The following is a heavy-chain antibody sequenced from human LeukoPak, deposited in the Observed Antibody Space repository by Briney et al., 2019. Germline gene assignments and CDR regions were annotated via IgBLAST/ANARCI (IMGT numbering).Heavy chain of an antibody. V-gene: IGHV4-59*12. CDR2: IYYSGST. D-gene: IGHD2-21*01. CDR1: GGSISSYY. Sequence: PAETLCLTCTASGGSISSYYWSWIRQPPGKGLEWIGDIYYSGSTYYAASLKSRVAISRDNSKNPLYLQMRTVTAEDTAVYYCGITKYSPTHKSRVTISVDTSKSQFSLKLRSVTAADTAVYYCARGARAGYNLERFDYWGQGTLVTVSS. J-gene: IGHJ4*02. CDR3: GITKYSPTHKSRVTISVDTSKSQFSLKLRSVTAADTAVYYCARGARAGYNLERFDY.